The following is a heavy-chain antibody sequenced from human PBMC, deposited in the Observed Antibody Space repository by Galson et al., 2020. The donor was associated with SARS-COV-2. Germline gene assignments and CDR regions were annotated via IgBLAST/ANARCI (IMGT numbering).Heavy chain of an antibody. CDR2: IYYTGTT. V-gene: IGHV4-39*01. J-gene: IGHJ4*02. D-gene: IGHD1-26*01. CDR3: VRRTGAGPGRQPFDS. Sequence: ASETLSLTCIVSGGSISSSSHYWGWIRQPPGEGLEWIASIYYTGTTDYNPSLRSRGTISLDTSRNQFSLKLSSVTAADTAVYYCVRRTGAGPGRQPFDSWGQGTLVTVSS. CDR1: GGSISSSSHY.